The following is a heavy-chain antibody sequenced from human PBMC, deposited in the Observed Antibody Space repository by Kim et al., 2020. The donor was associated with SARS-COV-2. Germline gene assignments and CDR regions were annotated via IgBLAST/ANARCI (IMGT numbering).Heavy chain of an antibody. CDR3: TRGGHDYGDYSRRLIDY. V-gene: IGHV3-73*01. D-gene: IGHD4-17*01. CDR1: GFTFSGSA. Sequence: GGSLRLSCAASGFTFSGSAMHWVRQASGKGLEWVGRIRSKANSYATVYAASVKGRFTISRDDSKNTAYLQMNSLKTEDTAVYYCTRGGHDYGDYSRRLIDYWGQGTLVTVSS. CDR2: IRSKANSYAT. J-gene: IGHJ4*02.